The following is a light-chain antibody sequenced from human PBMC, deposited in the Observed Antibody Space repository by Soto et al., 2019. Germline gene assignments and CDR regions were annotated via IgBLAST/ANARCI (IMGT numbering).Light chain of an antibody. CDR1: QSVSSSY. Sequence: ELVLTQSPATLSLSPGERATLSCGASQSVSSSYLAWYQQQPGLAPRLLIYDASSRATGIPDRFSGSGSGTDFTLTISRLEPEDFAVYYCQQYGSSPPITFGQGTRLEIK. CDR2: DAS. J-gene: IGKJ5*01. V-gene: IGKV3D-20*01. CDR3: QQYGSSPPIT.